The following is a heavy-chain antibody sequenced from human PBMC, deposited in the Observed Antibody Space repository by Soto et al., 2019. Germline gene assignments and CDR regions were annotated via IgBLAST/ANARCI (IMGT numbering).Heavy chain of an antibody. D-gene: IGHD5-12*01. CDR3: ARADGYNYWPAWY. V-gene: IGHV1-69*06. CDR1: GGTFSSYA. Sequence: QVQLVQSGAEVKKPGSSVKVSCKASGGTFSSYAISWVRQAPGQGLEWMGGIIPIFGTPTYAQKFQGRVTITADKSTSTAYMELSSLTSEDTSIFYCARADGYNYWPAWYWGQGTLVTVSS. CDR2: IIPIFGTP. J-gene: IGHJ4*02.